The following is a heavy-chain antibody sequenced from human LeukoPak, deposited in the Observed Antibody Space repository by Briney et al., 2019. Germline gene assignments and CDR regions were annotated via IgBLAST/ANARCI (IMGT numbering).Heavy chain of an antibody. CDR3: ARDWRAYHYYFMDV. CDR2: VYYSGST. CDR1: GGSFSGYY. V-gene: IGHV4-34*01. J-gene: IGHJ6*03. Sequence: SETLSLTCAVYGGSFSGYYWSWIRQPPGKGLEWIGSVYYSGSTYYNPSFKSRVTIAAETSKNQISLKLTSVTPADTAVYYCARDWRAYHYYFMDVWGKGTTVTVSS.